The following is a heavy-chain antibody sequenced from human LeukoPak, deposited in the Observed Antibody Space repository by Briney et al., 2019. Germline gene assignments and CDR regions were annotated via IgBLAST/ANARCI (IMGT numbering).Heavy chain of an antibody. CDR2: INHSGST. V-gene: IGHV4-34*01. CDR1: GGSFSGYY. Sequence: SETLSLTCAVYGGSFSGYYWSWIRQPPGKGLEWIGEINHSGSTNYNPSLKSRVTISVDTSKNQFSLKLSSVTAADTAVYYCARENSGSYRAFDIWGQGTMVTVSS. CDR3: ARENSGSYRAFDI. J-gene: IGHJ3*02. D-gene: IGHD1-26*01.